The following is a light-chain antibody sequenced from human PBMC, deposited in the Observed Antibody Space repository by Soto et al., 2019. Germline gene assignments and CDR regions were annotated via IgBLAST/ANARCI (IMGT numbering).Light chain of an antibody. J-gene: IGKJ4*01. CDR1: QGISNY. Sequence: DIQMTQSPSSLSASVGDKVTITCRASQGISNYLAWYQQKPGKVPKLLIFDASTLQSVVPSRFSGSGSGTDFTLTISSLQPEDVAAYYCQKFDDAPLTFGGGTKVDIK. CDR3: QKFDDAPLT. V-gene: IGKV1-27*01. CDR2: DAS.